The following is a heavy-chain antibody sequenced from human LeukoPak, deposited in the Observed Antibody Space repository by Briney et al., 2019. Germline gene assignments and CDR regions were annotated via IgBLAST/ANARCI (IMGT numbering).Heavy chain of an antibody. J-gene: IGHJ4*02. CDR3: ARGYGDHSGYYFDY. CDR2: INHSGST. D-gene: IGHD4-17*01. Sequence: SETLSLTCTVSGGSISSYYWSWIRQPPGKGLEWIGEINHSGSTNYNPSLKSRVTISVDTSKNQFSLKLSSVTAADTAVYYCARGYGDHSGYYFDYWGQGTLVTVSS. V-gene: IGHV4-34*01. CDR1: GGSISSYY.